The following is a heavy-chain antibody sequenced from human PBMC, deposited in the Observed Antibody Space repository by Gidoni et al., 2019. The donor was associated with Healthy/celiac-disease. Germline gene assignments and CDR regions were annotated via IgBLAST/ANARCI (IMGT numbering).Heavy chain of an antibody. V-gene: IGHV3-30*18. CDR2: ISYDVSNK. CDR3: AKGSYSSSWYIY. J-gene: IGHJ4*02. D-gene: IGHD6-13*01. Sequence: QVQLVESGGGVVQPGRSLRLSCAASGFTFSSYGMHWVRQAPGKGLEWVAVISYDVSNKYYADSVKGRFTISRDNSKNTLYLQMNSLRAEDTAVYYCAKGSYSSSWYIYWGQGTLVTVSS. CDR1: GFTFSSYG.